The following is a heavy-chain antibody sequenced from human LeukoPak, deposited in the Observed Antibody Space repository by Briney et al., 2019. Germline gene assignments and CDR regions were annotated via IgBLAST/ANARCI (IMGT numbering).Heavy chain of an antibody. J-gene: IGHJ6*02. D-gene: IGHD1-1*01. Sequence: NPSQTLSLTCTVSGGSISSGGYSWSWIRQPPGKGLEWIGYIYHSGSTYYNPSLKSRVTISVDRSKNQFSLKLSSVTAADTAVYYCARAHRQMEYYYGMDVWGQGTTVTVSS. CDR2: IYHSGST. V-gene: IGHV4-30-2*01. CDR3: ARAHRQMEYYYGMDV. CDR1: GGSISSGGYS.